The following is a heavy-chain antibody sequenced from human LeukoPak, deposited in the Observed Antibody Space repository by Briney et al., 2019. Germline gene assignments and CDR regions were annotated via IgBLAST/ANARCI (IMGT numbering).Heavy chain of an antibody. CDR3: AKGSSGWPLKSYFDY. CDR1: GFTFDDYA. Sequence: HPGRSLRLSCAASGFTFDDYAMHWVRQAPGKGLEWVSGISGSGGSTYYADSVKGRFTISRDNSKNTLYLQMNSLRAEDTAVYYCAKGSSGWPLKSYFDYWGQGTLVTVSS. D-gene: IGHD6-19*01. CDR2: ISGSGGST. J-gene: IGHJ4*02. V-gene: IGHV3-23*01.